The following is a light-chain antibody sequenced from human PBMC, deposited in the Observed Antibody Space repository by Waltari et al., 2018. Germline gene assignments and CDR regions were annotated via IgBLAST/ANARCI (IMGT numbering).Light chain of an antibody. CDR1: QSVSNK. J-gene: IGKJ3*01. Sequence: DIVMTQSPGTLSVSPGERPTLSCRASQSVSNKVAWFQQKPGQAPRLRIYHASARATGVPARFSGSASGTEFTLTISSLQSEDFGVYYCQQYNNWPFTFGPGTKMAIK. CDR3: QQYNNWPFT. CDR2: HAS. V-gene: IGKV3-15*01.